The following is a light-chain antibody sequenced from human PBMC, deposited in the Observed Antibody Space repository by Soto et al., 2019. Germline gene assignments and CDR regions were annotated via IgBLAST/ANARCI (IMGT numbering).Light chain of an antibody. V-gene: IGLV1-47*01. J-gene: IGLJ1*01. CDR1: SSNIGSNY. Sequence: QSVLTQPPSVSGTPGQRVTISCSGSSSNIGSNYIYWYQQFPGMAPKLLIYRNDQRPLGVPDRFSGSKSGTSGSLAISGLRSEDEADYYCTTWDDSLSGGVFGTGTKVTVL. CDR3: TTWDDSLSGGV. CDR2: RND.